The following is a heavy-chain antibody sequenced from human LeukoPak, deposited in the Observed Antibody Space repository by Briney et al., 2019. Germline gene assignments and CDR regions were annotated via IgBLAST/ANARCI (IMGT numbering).Heavy chain of an antibody. CDR2: IKEDGSAQ. CDR3: ARDLGWFHFDS. CDR1: GFTFSSYW. V-gene: IGHV3-7*01. Sequence: PGGSLRLSCAASGFTFSSYWMSWVRQAPGKGLEWVAHIKEDGSAQNYIDSVKGRFTISRDNAKNSLFLQMSSVRAEDTAIYYCARDLGWFHFDSWGQGTLVTVSS. J-gene: IGHJ4*02. D-gene: IGHD2-15*01.